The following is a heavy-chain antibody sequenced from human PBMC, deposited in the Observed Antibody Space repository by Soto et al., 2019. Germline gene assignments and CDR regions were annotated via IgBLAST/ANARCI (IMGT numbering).Heavy chain of an antibody. Sequence: PGGSLRLSCAASGFTFSSYAMHWVRQAPGKGLEWVGRIRSKANSYATTYAASVKGRVTISRDDSKNTAYLQMNSLKTEDTAVYYCTRHHASGGGDSDPPFDYWGQGTLVTVSS. J-gene: IGHJ4*02. D-gene: IGHD2-21*02. CDR2: IRSKANSYAT. V-gene: IGHV3-73*01. CDR1: GFTFSSYA. CDR3: TRHHASGGGDSDPPFDY.